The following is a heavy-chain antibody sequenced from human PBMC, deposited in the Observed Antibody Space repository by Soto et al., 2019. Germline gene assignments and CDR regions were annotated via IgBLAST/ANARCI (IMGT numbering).Heavy chain of an antibody. J-gene: IGHJ4*02. Sequence: EVQLLESGGGLVQPGGSLRLSCAASGFTFSSYAMTWVRQAPGKGLEWVSVISGSGGSTYYADSVKGRFTISRDNSNNTLYLQMNSLRPEDTAVYYCAKDGGEAATYYFDYWGQGTLVTVSS. D-gene: IGHD2-15*01. CDR2: ISGSGGST. CDR3: AKDGGEAATYYFDY. V-gene: IGHV3-23*01. CDR1: GFTFSSYA.